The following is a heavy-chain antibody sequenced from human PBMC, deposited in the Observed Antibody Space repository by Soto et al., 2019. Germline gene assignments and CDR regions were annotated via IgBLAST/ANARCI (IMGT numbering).Heavy chain of an antibody. Sequence: LGESLKISCKGSGYTFINDWIGWVRQMPGKGLEWMGIIYPGDSDTRYSPSFQGQVTISADKSISTAYLQWSSLKASDTAIYYCARLLNIFDFDYWGQGTLVTVSS. J-gene: IGHJ4*02. D-gene: IGHD2-21*01. CDR3: ARLLNIFDFDY. CDR2: IYPGDSDT. CDR1: GYTFINDW. V-gene: IGHV5-51*01.